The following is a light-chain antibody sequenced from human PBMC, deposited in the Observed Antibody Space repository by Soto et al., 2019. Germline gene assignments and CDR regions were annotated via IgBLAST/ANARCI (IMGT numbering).Light chain of an antibody. CDR2: DAS. CDR1: QYISTY. J-gene: IGKJ1*01. V-gene: IGKV1-39*01. CDR3: QQYTNTNNPWM. Sequence: DIQMTQSPSSLSATVGDSLTITCRASQYISTYLNWYQQKPGKAPKLLVYDASTLQSGVASRFSGSGSGTEFTLIISGLQPDDSATYYCQQYTNTNNPWMFGQGTKVDIK.